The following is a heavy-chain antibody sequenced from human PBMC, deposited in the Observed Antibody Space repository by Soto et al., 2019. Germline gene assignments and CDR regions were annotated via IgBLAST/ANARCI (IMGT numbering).Heavy chain of an antibody. CDR1: GFTFSSYA. CDR3: ARDGRTGTFYYYYGMDV. Sequence: QAGGSLRLSCAASGFTFSSYAMSWVRQAPGKGPEWVSAISYSVGSTYYADSVKGRFTISRDNSKNTVYLQMNSLRAEDTAVYYCARDGRTGTFYYYYGMDVWGKGTTVTVSS. D-gene: IGHD1-7*01. J-gene: IGHJ6*04. CDR2: ISYSVGST. V-gene: IGHV3-23*01.